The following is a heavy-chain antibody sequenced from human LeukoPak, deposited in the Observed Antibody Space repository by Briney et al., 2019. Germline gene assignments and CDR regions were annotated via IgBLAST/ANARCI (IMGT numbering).Heavy chain of an antibody. CDR1: GYTLTELS. CDR3: ATTPGGDYPTSLNYWYFDL. Sequence: ASVKVSCKVSGYTLTELSMHWVRQAPGKGLEWMGGFDPEDGETIYAQKFQGRVTMTEDTSTDTAYMELSSLRSEDTAVYYCATTPGGDYPTSLNYWYFDLWGRGTLVTVSS. V-gene: IGHV1-24*01. D-gene: IGHD4-17*01. J-gene: IGHJ2*01. CDR2: FDPEDGET.